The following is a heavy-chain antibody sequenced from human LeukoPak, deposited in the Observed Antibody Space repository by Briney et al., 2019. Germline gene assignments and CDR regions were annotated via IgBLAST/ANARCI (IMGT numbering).Heavy chain of an antibody. V-gene: IGHV1-2*02. CDR2: INPNSGDT. D-gene: IGHD2-21*01. Sequence: ASVTVSCTASGYTFAGSYIHWVRQAPGQGLEWMGWINPNSGDTKYAQKFQGRVTMTRDTSISTAYMELRRLRSDDTAVYYCARDEKDCGGDCYHGMDVWGQGTTVTVSS. CDR3: ARDEKDCGGDCYHGMDV. J-gene: IGHJ6*02. CDR1: GYTFAGSY.